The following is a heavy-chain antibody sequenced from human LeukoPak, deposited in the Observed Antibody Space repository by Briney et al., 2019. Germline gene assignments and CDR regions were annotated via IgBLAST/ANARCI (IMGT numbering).Heavy chain of an antibody. Sequence: PGRSLRLSCAASGFTFDDYAMHWVRQAPGKGLEWVSGISWNSGSIGYADSVKGRFTISRDNAKNSLYLQMNSLRAEDTALYYCAKEERSGDWFDPWGQGTLVTVSS. CDR1: GFTFDDYA. D-gene: IGHD1-26*01. J-gene: IGHJ5*02. CDR3: AKEERSGDWFDP. CDR2: ISWNSGSI. V-gene: IGHV3-9*01.